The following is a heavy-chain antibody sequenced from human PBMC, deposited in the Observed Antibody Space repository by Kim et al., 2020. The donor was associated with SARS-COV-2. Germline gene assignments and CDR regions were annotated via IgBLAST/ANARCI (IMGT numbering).Heavy chain of an antibody. Sequence: STNYNPSLKSRVTMSVDTSKNQFSLKLSSVTAADTAVYYCASILSYGMDVWGQGTTVTVSS. D-gene: IGHD2-21*01. V-gene: IGHV4-4*07. J-gene: IGHJ6*02. CDR3: ASILSYGMDV. CDR2: ST.